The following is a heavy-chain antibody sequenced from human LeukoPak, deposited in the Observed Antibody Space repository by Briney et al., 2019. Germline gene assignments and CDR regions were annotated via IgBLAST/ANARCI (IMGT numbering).Heavy chain of an antibody. V-gene: IGHV5-10-1*01. D-gene: IGHD4-17*01. CDR2: IDPSDSYI. J-gene: IGHJ4*02. CDR3: AGHRGGTVTSDY. Sequence: GESLKISCKGSGYSFTNYWITWVRQMPGKGLEWMGRIDPSDSYINYNPSFQGHVTISVDKSISTAYLQWSSLKASDTAMYYCAGHRGGTVTSDYWGQGTLVTVSS. CDR1: GYSFTNYW.